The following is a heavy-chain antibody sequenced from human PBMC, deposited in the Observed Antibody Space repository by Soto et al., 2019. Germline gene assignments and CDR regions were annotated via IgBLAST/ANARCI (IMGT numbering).Heavy chain of an antibody. V-gene: IGHV4-31*03. J-gene: IGHJ5*02. Sequence: SETLSLTCTVSGGSISSGGYYWSWIRQHPGKGLEWIGYIYYSGSTYYNPSLKSRVTISVDTSKNQFSLRLSSVTAADTAVYYCARAVRGVINWFDPWGQGTLVTVSS. CDR3: ARAVRGVINWFDP. CDR2: IYYSGST. D-gene: IGHD3-10*01. CDR1: GGSISSGGYY.